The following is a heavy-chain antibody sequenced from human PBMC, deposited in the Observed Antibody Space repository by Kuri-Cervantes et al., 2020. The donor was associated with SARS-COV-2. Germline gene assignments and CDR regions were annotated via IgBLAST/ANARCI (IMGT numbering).Heavy chain of an antibody. D-gene: IGHD1-26*01. CDR3: ARDPDLDWELPAYDAFDI. Sequence: GESLKISCSASGFTFSSYAMHWVRQAAGKRLVYVSAISSNGGSTYYADSVKGRFIISRDNSKNTLYLQMNSLRAEDTAVYYCARDPDLDWELPAYDAFDIWGQGTMVTVSS. CDR2: ISSNGGST. J-gene: IGHJ3*02. CDR1: GFTFSSYA. V-gene: IGHV3-64*04.